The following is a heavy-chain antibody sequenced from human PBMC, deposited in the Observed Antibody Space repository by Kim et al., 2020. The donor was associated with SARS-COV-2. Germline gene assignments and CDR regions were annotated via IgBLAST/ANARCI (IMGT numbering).Heavy chain of an antibody. CDR3: AKGGRWRQRSLDY. CDR1: GFTFSSYG. V-gene: IGHV3-30*18. D-gene: IGHD3-16*01. J-gene: IGHJ4*02. CDR2: ISYDGSNI. Sequence: GGSLRLSCAASGFTFSSYGMHWVRQAPGKGLEWVAVISYDGSNIYYADSVKGRFTISRDNSKNTLYLQMNSLRAEDTAVYYCAKGGRWRQRSLDYWGQGTLVTRSS.